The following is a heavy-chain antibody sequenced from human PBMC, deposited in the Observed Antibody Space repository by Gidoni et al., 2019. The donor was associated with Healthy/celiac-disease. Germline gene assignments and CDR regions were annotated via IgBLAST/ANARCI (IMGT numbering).Heavy chain of an antibody. CDR2: ISWNSGSI. D-gene: IGHD2-21*01. V-gene: IGHV3-9*01. Sequence: EVRLVESGGGLVQSGRSRRHPWAASGCTVDDYAMHWVRQAPGQGLEWVSGISWNSGSIGYADSVKGRFTISRDNAKNSLYLQMNSLRAEDTALYYCAKARDGGDSDFDSWGQGTLVTVSS. CDR1: GCTVDDYA. J-gene: IGHJ4*02. CDR3: AKARDGGDSDFDS.